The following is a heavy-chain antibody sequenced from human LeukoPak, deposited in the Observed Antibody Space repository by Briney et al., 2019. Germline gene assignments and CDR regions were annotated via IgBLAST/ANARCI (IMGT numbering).Heavy chain of an antibody. CDR3: ARVVRGVMGPPRWFDP. CDR2: IYYSGST. J-gene: IGHJ5*02. V-gene: IGHV4-39*07. Sequence: SETLSLTCTVSGGSISSSSYYWGWIRQPPGKGLEWIGSIYYSGSTYYNPSLKSRVTISVDTSKNQFSLKLTSVTAADTAVYYCARVVRGVMGPPRWFDPWGQGTLVTVSS. CDR1: GGSISSSSYY. D-gene: IGHD3-10*01.